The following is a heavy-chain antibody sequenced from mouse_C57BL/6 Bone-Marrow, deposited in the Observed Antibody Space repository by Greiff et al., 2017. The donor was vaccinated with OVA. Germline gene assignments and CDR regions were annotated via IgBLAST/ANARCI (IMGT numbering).Heavy chain of an antibody. CDR3: ARDAGDYDYDGAMDY. V-gene: IGHV7-1*01. J-gene: IGHJ4*01. CDR2: SRNKANDYTT. Sequence: EVKLVESGGGLVQSGRSLRLSCATSGFTFSDFYMEWVRQAPGKGLEWIAASRNKANDYTTEYSASVKGRFIVTRDNAQSILYLKMNALRAEDTAIYYCARDAGDYDYDGAMDYWGQGTSVTVSS. D-gene: IGHD2-4*01. CDR1: GFTFSDFY.